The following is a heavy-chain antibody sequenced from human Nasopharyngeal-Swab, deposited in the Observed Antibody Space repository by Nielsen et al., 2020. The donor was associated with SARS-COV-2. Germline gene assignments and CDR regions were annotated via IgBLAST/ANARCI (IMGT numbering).Heavy chain of an antibody. Sequence: WVRQAPGQGFEWMGWISAHNGNTNYAQKLQGRVTMTTDTSTSTAYMELRSLRSDDTAVYYCARGSLWFGDLVGYYGMDVWGQGTTVTVSS. CDR2: ISAHNGNT. V-gene: IGHV1-18*01. CDR3: ARGSLWFGDLVGYYGMDV. D-gene: IGHD3-10*01. J-gene: IGHJ6*02.